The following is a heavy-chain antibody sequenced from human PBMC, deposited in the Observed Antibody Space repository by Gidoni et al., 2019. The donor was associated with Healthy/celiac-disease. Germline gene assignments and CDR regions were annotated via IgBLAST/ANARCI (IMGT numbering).Heavy chain of an antibody. D-gene: IGHD3-10*01. CDR3: ARGYMVRGPTSPNYYGMDV. CDR1: GGTFSSYA. Sequence: EVKKPGSSVKVSCKASGGTFSSYAISWVRQAPGQGLEWMGGIIPIFGTANYAQKFQGRVTITADESTSTAYMELSSLRSEDTAVYYCARGYMVRGPTSPNYYGMDVWGQGTTVTVSS. V-gene: IGHV1-69*01. CDR2: IIPIFGTA. J-gene: IGHJ6*02.